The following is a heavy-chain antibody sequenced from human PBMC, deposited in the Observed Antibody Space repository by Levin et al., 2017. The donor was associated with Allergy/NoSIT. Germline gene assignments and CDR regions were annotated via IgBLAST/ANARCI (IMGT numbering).Heavy chain of an antibody. CDR2: INQDGSQK. J-gene: IGHJ4*02. CDR1: GFTFSSYR. V-gene: IGHV3-7*04. Sequence: GGSLRLSCEASGFTFSSYRMNWVRQAPGKGLEWVANINQDGSQKYYVDSVKGRFTISRDNAKNSLYLQMNSLGAEDTAVYYCVRYLWPYYFDYWGQGTLVTVSS. D-gene: IGHD2-21*01. CDR3: VRYLWPYYFDY.